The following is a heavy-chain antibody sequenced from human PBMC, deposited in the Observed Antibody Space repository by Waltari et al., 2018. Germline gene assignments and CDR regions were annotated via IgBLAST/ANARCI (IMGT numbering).Heavy chain of an antibody. Sequence: QVQLVQSGAEVTKPGASVKVSCKASGYTFTGYDIHWVRQAPGQGLEWMGWINPNSGGTNYAQKFQGRVTMTRDTSISTAYMELSRLRSDDTAVYYCARAYYDILTGYYSAFDYWGQGTLVTVSS. CDR1: GYTFTGYD. CDR3: ARAYYDILTGYYSAFDY. J-gene: IGHJ4*02. V-gene: IGHV1-2*02. D-gene: IGHD3-9*01. CDR2: INPNSGGT.